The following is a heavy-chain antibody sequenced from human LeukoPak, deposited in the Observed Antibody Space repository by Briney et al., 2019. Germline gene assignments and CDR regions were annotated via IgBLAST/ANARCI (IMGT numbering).Heavy chain of an antibody. CDR1: GFTFSDYI. D-gene: IGHD4-17*01. CDR2: ISGSGGST. V-gene: IGHV3-23*01. Sequence: GGSLRLSCAASGFTFSDYIMNWVRQAPGKGLEWVSAISGSGGSTYYADSVKGRFTISRDNSKNTLYLQMNSLRAEDTAVYYCAKDPLGTVTTEAFDIWGQGTMVTVSS. CDR3: AKDPLGTVTTEAFDI. J-gene: IGHJ3*02.